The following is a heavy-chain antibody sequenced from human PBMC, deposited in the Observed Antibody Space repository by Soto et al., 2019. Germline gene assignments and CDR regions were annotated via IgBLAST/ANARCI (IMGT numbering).Heavy chain of an antibody. D-gene: IGHD2-2*01. Sequence: QVQLQQSGPGLVKPSGTLTLSCAVSGDSITSSNWWSWVRQAPGKGLEWIGESSHRGSTNYSPSPRGRGPISVDKSNNPFSLTLSSVTAADTAVYYCARVSHSYGYALDYWGQGTLVTVSS. CDR2: SSHRGST. CDR3: ARVSHSYGYALDY. J-gene: IGHJ4*02. V-gene: IGHV4-4*02. CDR1: GDSITSSNW.